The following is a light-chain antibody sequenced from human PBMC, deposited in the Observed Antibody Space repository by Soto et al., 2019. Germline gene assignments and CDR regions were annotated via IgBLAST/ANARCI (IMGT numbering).Light chain of an antibody. CDR2: AAS. Sequence: IVLTQSPATLSLSPGERATLSCRASRSFASSYLGWYQQKPGQAPRLLIYAASTRATGIPDRFSGSGSATDFTLTISRLEPEDSAVYYCQHYDSSPPYTFGQGTKLEIK. CDR1: RSFASSY. V-gene: IGKV3-20*01. J-gene: IGKJ2*01. CDR3: QHYDSSPPYT.